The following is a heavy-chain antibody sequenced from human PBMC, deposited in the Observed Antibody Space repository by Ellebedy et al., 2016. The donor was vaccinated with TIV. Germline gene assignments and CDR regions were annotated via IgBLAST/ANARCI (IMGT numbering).Heavy chain of an antibody. J-gene: IGHJ4*02. CDR1: GDSVTSTSSY. V-gene: IGHV4-61*01. Sequence: SETLSLTCAVSGDSVTSTSSYWTWIRQPPGKGLEWIGYIFYTGKIRFNPSLERRVTISVDPSKNQFSLTLTSVTAADTAVYYCARLPDITGWPFDSWGQGTLVTVSS. CDR3: ARLPDITGWPFDS. D-gene: IGHD6-19*01. CDR2: IFYTGKI.